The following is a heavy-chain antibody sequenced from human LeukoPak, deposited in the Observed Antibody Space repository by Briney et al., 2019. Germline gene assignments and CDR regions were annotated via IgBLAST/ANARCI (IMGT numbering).Heavy chain of an antibody. CDR1: GYTFTSYD. CDR2: MNPNGGNT. J-gene: IGHJ4*02. V-gene: IGHV1-8*01. CDR3: ARGGYDRDYFDY. D-gene: IGHD5-12*01. Sequence: ASVKVSCKASGYTFTSYDINWVRQATGQGLEWMGWMNPNGGNTGYAQKFQGRVTMTRNTSISTAYMELSSLRSEDTAVYYCARGGYDRDYFDYWGQGTLVTVSS.